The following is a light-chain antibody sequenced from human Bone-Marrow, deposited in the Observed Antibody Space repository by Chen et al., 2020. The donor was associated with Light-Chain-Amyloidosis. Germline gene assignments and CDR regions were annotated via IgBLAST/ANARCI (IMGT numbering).Light chain of an antibody. CDR3: QVWDRSSDRPV. J-gene: IGLJ3*02. V-gene: IGLV3-21*02. Sequence: SYVLTQPPSVSAAPGQTATIACGGNNIGSTRVDWYQQTPGQAPLLVVYDDSDRPSGFPGRLSGSNSGNTATLTISRVEAGDEADYYCQVWDRSSDRPVFGGGTKLTVL. CDR1: NIGSTR. CDR2: DDS.